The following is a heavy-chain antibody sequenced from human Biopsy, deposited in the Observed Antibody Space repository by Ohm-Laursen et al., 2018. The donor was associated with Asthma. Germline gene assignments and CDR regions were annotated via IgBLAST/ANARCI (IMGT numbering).Heavy chain of an antibody. V-gene: IGHV3-23*01. Sequence: LRLSCSAAGFAFNNSSMTWVRQAPGKGLEWVSSISASGVRTFYADSVKGRFTVSRDSSRNTLYLQLSTLRVEDTAVYFCAKITTDRQKANNWFDPWGQGTLVTVSS. J-gene: IGHJ5*02. CDR3: AKITTDRQKANNWFDP. CDR1: GFAFNNSS. CDR2: ISASGVRT. D-gene: IGHD3-22*01.